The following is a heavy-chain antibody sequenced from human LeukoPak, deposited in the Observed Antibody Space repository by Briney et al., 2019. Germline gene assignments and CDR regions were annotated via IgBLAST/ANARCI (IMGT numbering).Heavy chain of an antibody. J-gene: IGHJ6*03. CDR1: GYIFTTYW. D-gene: IGHD2-2*01. CDR3: ARHRAEYCSSTSCYGSSSFYYYYYMDV. V-gene: IGHV5-51*01. Sequence: GESLKISCEASGYIFTTYWIGWVRQKPGEGLEWMGIVYPVDYRTKYSPSFQGQVTISADRSINTGYLQWSSLKASDTAIYYCARHRAEYCSSTSCYGSSSFYYYYYMDVWGKGTTVTVSS. CDR2: VYPVDYRT.